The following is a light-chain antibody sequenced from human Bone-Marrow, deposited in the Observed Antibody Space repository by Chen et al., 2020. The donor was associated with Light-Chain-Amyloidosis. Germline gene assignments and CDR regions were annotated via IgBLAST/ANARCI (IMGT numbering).Light chain of an antibody. CDR2: EGS. J-gene: IGLJ2*01. CDR3: CSYAGSSTLV. CDR1: SNDVGSYNL. V-gene: IGLV2-23*01. Sequence: QSALTHPASVSGSPGQSITIPCTGTSNDVGSYNLVSWYQQHPGKAPKLMIYEGSKRPSGVSNRFSGSKSGNTASLTISGLQAEDEADYYCCSYAGSSTLVFGGGTKLTVL.